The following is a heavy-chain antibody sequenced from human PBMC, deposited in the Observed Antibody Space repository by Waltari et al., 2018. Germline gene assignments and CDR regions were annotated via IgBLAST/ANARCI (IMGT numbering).Heavy chain of an antibody. V-gene: IGHV1-69*13. CDR1: GGTFSSSA. Sequence: QVQLVQSGAEVKKPGSSVQVSCTASGGTFSSSAISWVRPAPGQGLEWMGGIIPILGTANYAQKFQGRVTSTADESTSTAYMELSSLRSEDTAVYYCARGHRIAAKKTNWFDPWGQGTLVTVSS. CDR2: IIPILGTA. CDR3: ARGHRIAAKKTNWFDP. D-gene: IGHD6-13*01. J-gene: IGHJ5*02.